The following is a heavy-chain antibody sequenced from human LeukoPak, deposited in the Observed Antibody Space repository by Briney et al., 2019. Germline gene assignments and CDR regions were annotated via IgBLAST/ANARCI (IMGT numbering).Heavy chain of an antibody. CDR2: IYPGDSDT. CDR1: GYSFTNYW. V-gene: IGHV5-51*01. J-gene: IGHJ5*02. Sequence: GESLKISCKGSGYSFTNYWIGWVRQMPGKGLEWMGIIYPGDSDTRYSPSFLGQVTISVDKSSNTAYLQWSSLKASDTAIYYCARLDGRYCSGGSCPFDPWGQGTLVAVSS. D-gene: IGHD2-15*01. CDR3: ARLDGRYCSGGSCPFDP.